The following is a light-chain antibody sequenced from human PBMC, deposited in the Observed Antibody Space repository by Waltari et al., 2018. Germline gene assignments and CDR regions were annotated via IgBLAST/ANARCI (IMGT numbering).Light chain of an antibody. Sequence: QTVVTQEPSLTVSPGWTVTPTCSSSTGAGTNDYFPNWFQQKPGQAPRTLVYSTTNKHSWTPARFSGSLVGGKAALTLSGVQPEDEADYYCLLYYGATWVFGGGTKLTVL. CDR1: TGAGTNDYF. V-gene: IGLV7-43*01. J-gene: IGLJ3*02. CDR3: LLYYGATWV. CDR2: STT.